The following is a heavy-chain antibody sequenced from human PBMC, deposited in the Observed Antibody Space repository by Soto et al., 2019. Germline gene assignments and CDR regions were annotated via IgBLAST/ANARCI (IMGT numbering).Heavy chain of an antibody. CDR3: AKIPYSSSPRAIDY. CDR2: ISGNEITT. Sequence: GGSLRLSCAASGFTFSIFALSWVRQAPGKGLEWVSTISGNEITTYYADSVKGRFTISRDNSKDTLYLQMNSLRAEDTALYYCAKIPYSSSPRAIDYWGQGTLVTVSS. CDR1: GFTFSIFA. D-gene: IGHD3-22*01. V-gene: IGHV3-23*01. J-gene: IGHJ4*02.